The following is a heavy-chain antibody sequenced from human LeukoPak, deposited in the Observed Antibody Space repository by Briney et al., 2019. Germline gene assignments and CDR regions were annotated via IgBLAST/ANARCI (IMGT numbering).Heavy chain of an antibody. J-gene: IGHJ6*02. V-gene: IGHV4-59*01. CDR2: IYYSGTT. Sequence: SETLSLTCTVSGGSISSYYWSWIRQPPGKGLEWVGYIYYSGTTSYNPSLRDRVTISVDTSKNQFSLKLSSVTAADTAVYYCARDGVTMVRGAKGYYYGMDVWGQGTTVTVSS. D-gene: IGHD3-10*01. CDR1: GGSISSYY. CDR3: ARDGVTMVRGAKGYYYGMDV.